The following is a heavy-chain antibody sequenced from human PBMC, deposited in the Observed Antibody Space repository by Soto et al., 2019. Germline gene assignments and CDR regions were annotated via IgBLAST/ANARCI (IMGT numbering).Heavy chain of an antibody. CDR1: GGSISSYY. Sequence: QVQLQESGPGLVKPSETLSLTCTVSGGSISSYYWSWIRQPPGKGLEWIGYIYYSGSTNYNPYLMSRVTISVDTSKNQSSLKLSSVTAADTAVYSCASRGMDVWGQGTTVTVSS. V-gene: IGHV4-59*08. CDR3: ASRGMDV. J-gene: IGHJ6*02. CDR2: IYYSGST.